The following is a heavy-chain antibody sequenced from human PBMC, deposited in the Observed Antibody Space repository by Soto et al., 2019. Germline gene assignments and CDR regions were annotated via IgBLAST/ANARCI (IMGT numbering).Heavy chain of an antibody. D-gene: IGHD2-2*01. V-gene: IGHV4-34*01. Sequence: QVQLQQWGAGLLKPSETLSLTCAVYGGSFSGYYWSWIRQPPGKGLAWIGEINHSGSTNYNPSLKSRVTLAVDTSKNQFSLKLSSVTAAGTAVYYCASCSVQLLSPHDAFDIWGQGTMVTVSS. CDR2: INHSGST. CDR3: ASCSVQLLSPHDAFDI. J-gene: IGHJ3*02. CDR1: GGSFSGYY.